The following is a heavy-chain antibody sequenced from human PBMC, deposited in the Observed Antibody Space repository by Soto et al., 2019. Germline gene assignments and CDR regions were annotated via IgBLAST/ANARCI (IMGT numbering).Heavy chain of an antibody. J-gene: IGHJ5*02. CDR2: ISTSSNYI. CDR3: ARDLGSSSPPS. Sequence: PGGSLRLSCAASGFSFNRYSINWFRQSPLKWLEWVSSISTSSNYIYYADSVKGRFTISRDNAQNSLYLQMNSLRAEDTAVYYCARDLGSSSPPSWGQGTLVTVSS. D-gene: IGHD2-15*01. CDR1: GFSFNRYS. V-gene: IGHV3-21*01.